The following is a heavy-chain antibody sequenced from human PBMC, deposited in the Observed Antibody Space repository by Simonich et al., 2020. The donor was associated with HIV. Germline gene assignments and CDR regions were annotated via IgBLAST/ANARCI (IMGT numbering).Heavy chain of an antibody. Sequence: QVQLVQSGAEVKKPGASVKVSCKASGYTFTSYAIHWVRQAPGQRLEWMGWINAGNGNTKYSHKFQGRGTTTRDTSASTSYMELSSLRSEDTAVYYCARDCVGRACYFDYWGQGTLVTVSS. CDR2: INAGNGNT. J-gene: IGHJ4*02. CDR1: GYTFTSYA. CDR3: ARDCVGRACYFDY. V-gene: IGHV1-3*01. D-gene: IGHD3-10*01.